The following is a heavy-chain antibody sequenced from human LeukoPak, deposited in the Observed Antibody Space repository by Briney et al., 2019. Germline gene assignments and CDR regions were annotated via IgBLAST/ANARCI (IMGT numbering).Heavy chain of an antibody. D-gene: IGHD2-15*01. Sequence: GRSLRLSCAASGITFSNHGMHWVRQAPGKGLEWVAVISHDGSDKYYADSVKGRFTISRDNSKITLYLQINSLRAEDTAVYYCARLETRGSAQAGGDYWGQGTLVTVSS. CDR1: GITFSNHG. J-gene: IGHJ4*02. V-gene: IGHV3-30*19. CDR2: ISHDGSDK. CDR3: ARLETRGSAQAGGDY.